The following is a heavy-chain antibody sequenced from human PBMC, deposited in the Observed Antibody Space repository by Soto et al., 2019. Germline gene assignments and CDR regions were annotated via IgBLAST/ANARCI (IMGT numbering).Heavy chain of an antibody. CDR1: GGSIISSSYY. J-gene: IGHJ6*02. V-gene: IGHV4-30-4*08. Sequence: PSETLSLTCTVSGGSIISSSYYWGWIRQPPGKGLEWIGYIYYSGSTYYNPSLKSRVTISVDTSKNQFSLKLSSVTAADTAVYYCARAPGGTQSYYYGMDVWGQGTTVTVSS. D-gene: IGHD3-16*01. CDR3: ARAPGGTQSYYYGMDV. CDR2: IYYSGST.